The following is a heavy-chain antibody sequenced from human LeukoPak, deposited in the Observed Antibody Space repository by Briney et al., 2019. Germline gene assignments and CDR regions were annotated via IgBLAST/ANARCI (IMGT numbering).Heavy chain of an antibody. J-gene: IGHJ4*02. V-gene: IGHV3-23*01. CDR3: AKAWSNSWSGSDY. Sequence: GGSLRLSCEASGFTFRTYAMSWVRQAPGKGLEWVSAINVGGDKTYYADSVRGRFTISRDNSKNSLYLQMNSPRVEDTAVYYCAKAWSNSWSGSDYWGQGALVTVSS. CDR2: INVGGDKT. D-gene: IGHD6-13*01. CDR1: GFTFRTYA.